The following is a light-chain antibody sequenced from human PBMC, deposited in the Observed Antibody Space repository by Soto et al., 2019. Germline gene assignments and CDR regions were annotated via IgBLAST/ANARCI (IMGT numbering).Light chain of an antibody. J-gene: IGKJ2*01. CDR3: MQALQTPYT. CDR1: QSLLHSNGYNY. CDR2: LGS. V-gene: IGKV2-28*01. Sequence: DIVMTQSPLSLPVTPGEPASISCRSSQSLLHSNGYNYLDWYLRKPGQSPQLLIYLGSNRASGVPDRFRGSGSGTDFTLKISRVEAEDVGVYYCMQALQTPYTFGQGTKLQIK.